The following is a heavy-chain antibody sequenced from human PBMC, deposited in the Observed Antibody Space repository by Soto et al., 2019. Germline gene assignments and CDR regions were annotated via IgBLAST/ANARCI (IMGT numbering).Heavy chain of an antibody. CDR2: LSGSGAST. J-gene: IGHJ4*02. D-gene: IGHD2-15*01. Sequence: GGSLRLSCAASGFTFSNYAMSWVRQAPGKGLEWVSALSGSGASTYYADSVKGRFPISRDNSKHTLYLQMSSLRAEDTAVYYCAKHRACSGGSCYYFDCWGQGTLVTVSS. CDR3: AKHRACSGGSCYYFDC. V-gene: IGHV3-23*01. CDR1: GFTFSNYA.